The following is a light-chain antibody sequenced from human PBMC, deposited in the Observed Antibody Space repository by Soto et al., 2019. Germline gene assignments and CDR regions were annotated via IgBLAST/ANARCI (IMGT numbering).Light chain of an antibody. CDR1: RNINRK. J-gene: IGKJ4*01. V-gene: IGKV3-15*01. CDR2: GAS. CDR3: QQYYDYSPLI. Sequence: EIVMTQSPATLSVSPGERATLSCRASRNINRKLAWYQQKPGQAPRLLISGASTRATGIPARLSGSGSGTAFTPTISSLQYEDFAVYYCQQYYDYSPLIFGGGTKVEIK.